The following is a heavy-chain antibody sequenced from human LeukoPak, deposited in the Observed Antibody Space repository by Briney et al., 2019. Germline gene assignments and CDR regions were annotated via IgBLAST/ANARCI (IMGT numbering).Heavy chain of an antibody. V-gene: IGHV3-23*01. CDR2: ISISGGRA. Sequence: PGGSLSLSCAAYKFTFSSYALCWVRQAPGKGLEWVSDISISGGRAYYADSVKGRFTISRDNSKNTVYLQMNSLRVEDTAKYYCAKLESEYADSWGPGALVTVSS. J-gene: IGHJ4*02. CDR3: AKLESEYADS. CDR1: KFTFSSYA. D-gene: IGHD1-1*01.